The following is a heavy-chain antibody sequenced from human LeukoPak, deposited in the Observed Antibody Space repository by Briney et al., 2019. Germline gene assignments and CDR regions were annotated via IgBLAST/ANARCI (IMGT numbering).Heavy chain of an antibody. CDR1: GFTVSSNY. CDR2: IYSGGST. V-gene: IGHV3-53*01. D-gene: IGHD3-22*01. Sequence: PGGSLRLSCAASGFTVSSNYMNWVRQAPGKGLEWVSIIYSGGSTYYADSVRGRFTISRDNSKNTLYLQMNSLTAEDTAVCYCARWDSSGYHKYYFDYWGQGTLVTVSS. J-gene: IGHJ4*02. CDR3: ARWDSSGYHKYYFDY.